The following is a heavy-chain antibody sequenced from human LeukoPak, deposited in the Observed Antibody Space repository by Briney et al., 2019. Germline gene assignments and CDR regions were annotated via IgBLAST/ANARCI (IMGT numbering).Heavy chain of an antibody. Sequence: SVKVSCKASGGTFSSYAISWVRQAPGQGLEWMGRIIPILGIANYPQKFQGRVTITADKSTSTAYMELSSLRSEDTAVYYCAREVAVAGTKGFDYWGQGTLVTVSS. J-gene: IGHJ4*02. D-gene: IGHD6-19*01. V-gene: IGHV1-69*04. CDR3: AREVAVAGTKGFDY. CDR2: IIPILGIA. CDR1: GGTFSSYA.